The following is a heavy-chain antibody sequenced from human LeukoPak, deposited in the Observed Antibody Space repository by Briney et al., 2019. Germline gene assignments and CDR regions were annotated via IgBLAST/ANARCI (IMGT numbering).Heavy chain of an antibody. CDR3: ARGEYPNGWYY. CDR2: MNPNSGNT. V-gene: IGHV1-8*01. Sequence: ASVKVSCKASGFTFTGYDVNWVRQATGQGLEWMGWMNPNSGNTGYAQKFQGRVTMTRNTSISTAYMELSSLRSEDTAVYYCARGEYPNGWYYWGQGTLVTVSS. D-gene: IGHD2-15*01. J-gene: IGHJ4*02. CDR1: GFTFTGYD.